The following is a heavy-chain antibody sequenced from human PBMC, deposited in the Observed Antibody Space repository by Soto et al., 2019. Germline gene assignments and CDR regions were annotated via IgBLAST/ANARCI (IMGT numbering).Heavy chain of an antibody. J-gene: IGHJ3*02. CDR2: IYPGDSDT. D-gene: IGHD2-2*02. CDR3: ASRDCSSTSCYKSAVYAFDI. Sequence: GESLKISCKGSGYSFTSYWIGWVRQMPGKGLEWMGIIYPGDSDTRYSPSFQGQVTISADKSISTAYLQWSSLKASDTAMYYCASRDCSSTSCYKSAVYAFDIWGQGTMVTVSS. CDR1: GYSFTSYW. V-gene: IGHV5-51*01.